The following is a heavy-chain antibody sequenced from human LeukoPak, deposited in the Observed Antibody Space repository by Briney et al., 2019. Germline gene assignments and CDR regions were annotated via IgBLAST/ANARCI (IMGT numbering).Heavy chain of an antibody. CDR3: ARDIRDWFDP. CDR1: GGTFSSYA. D-gene: IGHD3-3*02. CDR2: IIPIFGTA. Sequence: GASVKVSCKASGGTFSSYAISWVRQAPGQGLEWMGGIIPIFGTANYAQKLQGRVTMTTDTSTSTAYMELRSLRSDDTAVYYCARDIRDWFDPWGQGTLVTVSS. V-gene: IGHV1-69*05. J-gene: IGHJ5*02.